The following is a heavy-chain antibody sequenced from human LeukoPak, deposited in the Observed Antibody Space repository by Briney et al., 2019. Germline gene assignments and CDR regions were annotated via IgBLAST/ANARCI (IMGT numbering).Heavy chain of an antibody. CDR2: ISSSSSYI. J-gene: IGHJ3*02. D-gene: IGHD4-23*01. Sequence: GGSLRLSCAASGFTFSSYSMNWVRQAPGKGLEWVSSISSSSSYIYYADSVKGRFTISRDNAKNSLYLQMNSLRAEDTAVYYFVRDSGGKGYDVFDIWGQATMVSVSS. CDR1: GFTFSSYS. CDR3: VRDSGGKGYDVFDI. V-gene: IGHV3-21*01.